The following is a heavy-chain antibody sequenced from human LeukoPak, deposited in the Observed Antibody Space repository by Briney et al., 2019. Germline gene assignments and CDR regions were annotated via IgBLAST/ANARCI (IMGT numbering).Heavy chain of an antibody. CDR2: IYSGGST. V-gene: IGHV3-66*01. CDR1: GFTVSSNY. J-gene: IGHJ4*02. D-gene: IGHD2-15*01. CDR3: ARESRYCSGGSCYSYFDY. Sequence: GGSLRLSCAASGFTVSSNYMSWVRQAPGKELEWVSVIYSGGSTYYADSVKGRFTISRNNSKNTLYLQMNSLRAEDTAVYYCARESRYCSGGSCYSYFDYWGQGTLVTVSS.